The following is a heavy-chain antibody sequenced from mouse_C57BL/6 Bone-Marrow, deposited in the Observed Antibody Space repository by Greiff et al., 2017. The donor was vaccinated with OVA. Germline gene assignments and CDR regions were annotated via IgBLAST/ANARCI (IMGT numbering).Heavy chain of an antibody. V-gene: IGHV5-6*01. CDR2: ISSGGSYT. Sequence: EVQLVESGGDLVKPGGSLKLSCAASGFTFSSYGMSWVRQTPDKRLEWVATISSGGSYTYYPDSVKGRFTISRDNAKNTLYLQMSSLKSEDTAMYYCARPLEVYYAMDYWGQGTSVTVSS. CDR1: GFTFSSYG. CDR3: ARPLEVYYAMDY. J-gene: IGHJ4*01.